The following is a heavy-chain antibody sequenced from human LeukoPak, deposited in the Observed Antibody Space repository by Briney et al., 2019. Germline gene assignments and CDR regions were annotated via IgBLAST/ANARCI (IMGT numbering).Heavy chain of an antibody. J-gene: IGHJ4*02. V-gene: IGHV3-7*01. CDR3: AGEHDYGDYVDY. Sequence: GGSLRLSCAASGFIFSSYWMSWVRQAPGKGLEWVANIKEDGSERKYVDSVKGRFTISRDNAKNSVYLQMNSLRAEDTAVYYCAGEHDYGDYVDYWGQGTLVTVSS. D-gene: IGHD4-17*01. CDR1: GFIFSSYW. CDR2: IKEDGSER.